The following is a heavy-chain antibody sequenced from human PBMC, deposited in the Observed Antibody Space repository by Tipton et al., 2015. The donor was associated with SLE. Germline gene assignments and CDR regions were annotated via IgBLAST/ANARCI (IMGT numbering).Heavy chain of an antibody. Sequence: TLSLTCTVSGGSISSYYWNWIRQPPGKGLEWIGEINHSGSTNYNPSLKSRVNISVDTSKNQFSLKLSSVTAADTAVYYCARGGTAAGTGGIFDYWGQGTLVTVSS. CDR1: GGSISSYY. V-gene: IGHV4-34*01. CDR2: INHSGST. J-gene: IGHJ4*02. CDR3: ARGGTAAGTGGIFDY. D-gene: IGHD6-13*01.